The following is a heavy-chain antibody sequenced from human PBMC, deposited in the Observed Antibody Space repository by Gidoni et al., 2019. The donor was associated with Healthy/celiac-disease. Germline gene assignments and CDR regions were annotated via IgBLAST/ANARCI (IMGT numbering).Heavy chain of an antibody. D-gene: IGHD1-26*01. V-gene: IGHV3-48*03. CDR2: ISSSGSTI. CDR1: GFTFSSYE. J-gene: IGHJ6*02. Sequence: EVQLVESGGGLVQPGGSLRLPCSASGFTFSSYEMHWVRQAPGKGLEWVAYISSSGSTIYYADSVKGRFTISRDNAKNSLYRQMNSLRAEDTAVYYCARDEVWWLPRDYYGMDVWGQGTTVTVSS. CDR3: ARDEVWWLPRDYYGMDV.